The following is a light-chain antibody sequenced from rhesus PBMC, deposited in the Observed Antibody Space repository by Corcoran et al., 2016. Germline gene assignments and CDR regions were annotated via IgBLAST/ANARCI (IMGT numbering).Light chain of an antibody. V-gene: IGKV1S15*01. J-gene: IGKJ4*01. CDR2: RAS. CDR3: PRGYIYPVT. CDR1: QSLSNY. Sequence: DIQMTQSPSSLSASVGDRVTITCQASQSLSNYLNWYQQKPGKIPKLLLYRASSLQSGISSRFSGSGSGTAFTLTICSLQPEDFATYYCPRGYIYPVTFGGGTKVELK.